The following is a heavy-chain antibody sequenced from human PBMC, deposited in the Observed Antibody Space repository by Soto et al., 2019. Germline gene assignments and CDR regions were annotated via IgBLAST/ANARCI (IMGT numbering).Heavy chain of an antibody. CDR1: GFTFSSYA. CDR3: ARERAEWHYYDSSGYYPFDGMDV. V-gene: IGHV3-30-3*01. CDR2: ISYDGSNK. D-gene: IGHD3-22*01. J-gene: IGHJ6*02. Sequence: QVQLVESGGGVVQPGRSLRLSCAASGFTFSSYAMHWVRQAPGKGLEWVAVISYDGSNKYYADSVKGRFTISRDNSKNTLYLQMNSLRAEDTAVYYCARERAEWHYYDSSGYYPFDGMDVWGQGTTVTVSS.